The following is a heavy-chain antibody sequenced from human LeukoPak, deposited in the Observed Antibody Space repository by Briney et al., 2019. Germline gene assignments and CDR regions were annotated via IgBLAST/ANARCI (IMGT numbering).Heavy chain of an antibody. V-gene: IGHV3-23*01. D-gene: IGHD3-16*01. CDR3: AKAFSASPGGYFDY. Sequence: PGGSLRLSCAASGFTFSSYAMSWVRQVSGEGVEWVSGINGNGGRTYYADSVKGRFTISRDDSKNMLYLQMDSLRADDTAVYYCAKAFSASPGGYFDYWGQGALVTVSS. CDR2: INGNGGRT. CDR1: GFTFSSYA. J-gene: IGHJ4*02.